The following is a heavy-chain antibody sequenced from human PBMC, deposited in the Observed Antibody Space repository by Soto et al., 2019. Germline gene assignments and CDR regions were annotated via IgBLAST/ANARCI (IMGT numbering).Heavy chain of an antibody. CDR3: ARTYYGSGSYDFDY. CDR2: ISAYNGNT. J-gene: IGHJ4*02. D-gene: IGHD3-10*01. V-gene: IGHV1-18*01. Sequence: ASVKVSCKASGYTFTSYGISWVRQAPGQGLEWMGWISAYNGNTNYAQKLQGRVTMTTDTSTSTAYMELRSLRSDDTAVYYCARTYYGSGSYDFDYWGQGTLVTVSS. CDR1: GYTFTSYG.